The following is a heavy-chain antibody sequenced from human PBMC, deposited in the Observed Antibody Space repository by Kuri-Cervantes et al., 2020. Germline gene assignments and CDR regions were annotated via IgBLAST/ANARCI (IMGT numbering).Heavy chain of an antibody. J-gene: IGHJ6*02. CDR2: ISYDGGNK. CDR3: AKGTDNYYFAMDV. D-gene: IGHD3-9*01. Sequence: GESLKISCAASGFTFSSYWMSWVCQAPGKGLEWVAVISYDGGNKYYADSLKGRFTISRDNSKNTLYLQMNSLRAEDTAMYYCAKGTDNYYFAMDVWGQGTTVTVSS. CDR1: GFTFSSYW. V-gene: IGHV3-30*18.